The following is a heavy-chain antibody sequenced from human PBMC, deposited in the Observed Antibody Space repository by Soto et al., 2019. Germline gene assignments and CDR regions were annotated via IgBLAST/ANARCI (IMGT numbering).Heavy chain of an antibody. D-gene: IGHD5-18*01. J-gene: IGHJ4*02. CDR3: AREGYTYSANDY. CDR2: ISANTGKT. CDR1: GYTFISCG. V-gene: IGHV1-18*01. Sequence: ASVKVSCKASGYTFISCGITWVRQAPGQGLEWMGWISANTGKTNYVQKFEDRLSLTADTSTSTAYMELRSLTSDDTAVYFCAREGYTYSANDYWGQGTLVTVS.